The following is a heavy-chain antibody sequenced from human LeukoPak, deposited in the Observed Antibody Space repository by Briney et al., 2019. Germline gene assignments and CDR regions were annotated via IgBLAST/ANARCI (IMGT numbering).Heavy chain of an antibody. D-gene: IGHD6-6*01. CDR1: GYSFTSYW. V-gene: IGHV5-51*01. CDR3: ARRHRDSSYGHYCKGD. J-gene: IGHJ6*03. CDR2: IYPGDSDT. Sequence: GESLKISCKGSGYSFTSYWIGWVRQMPGKGLEWMGIIYPGDSDTRYSPSFEGQVTISANKSISTAYLHWSSLNASDTAMSNGARRHRDSSYGHYCKGDWGKGTTVTVSS.